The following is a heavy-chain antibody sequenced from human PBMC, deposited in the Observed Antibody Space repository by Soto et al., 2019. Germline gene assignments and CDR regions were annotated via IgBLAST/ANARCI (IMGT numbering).Heavy chain of an antibody. Sequence: GGSLRLSCAASGFTFDDYTMHWVRQAPGKGLEWVSLISWDGGSTYYADSVKGRFTISRDNSKNSLYLQMNSLRTEDTALYYCAKDKGWDYYYYYGMDVWGQGTTVTVSS. CDR3: AKDKGWDYYYYYGMDV. D-gene: IGHD6-19*01. CDR2: ISWDGGST. CDR1: GFTFDDYT. J-gene: IGHJ6*02. V-gene: IGHV3-43*01.